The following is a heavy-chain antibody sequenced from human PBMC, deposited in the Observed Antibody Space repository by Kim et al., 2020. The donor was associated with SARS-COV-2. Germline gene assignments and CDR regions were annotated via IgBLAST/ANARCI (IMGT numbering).Heavy chain of an antibody. CDR1: GGTFSSYA. CDR2: IIPIFGIA. J-gene: IGHJ4*02. D-gene: IGHD3-10*01. CDR3: ARGDGSGSYAPFDY. Sequence: SVKVSCKASGGTFSSYAISWVRQAPGQGLEWMGRIIPIFGIANYAQKFQGRVTITADKSTSTAYMELSSLRSEDTAVYYCARGDGSGSYAPFDYWGQGTLVTVSS. V-gene: IGHV1-69*04.